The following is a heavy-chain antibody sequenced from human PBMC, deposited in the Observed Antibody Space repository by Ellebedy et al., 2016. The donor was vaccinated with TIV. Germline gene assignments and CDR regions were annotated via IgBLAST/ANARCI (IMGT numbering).Heavy chain of an antibody. D-gene: IGHD6-13*01. Sequence: SLKISXAASGFTFDDYVMHWVRQAPGKGLEWVSGISWNSGNIGYADSVKGRFTISRDNAKNYLYLQMNSLRTENTALYYCAKDRGAAGAKYVDYWGQGTLVTVSS. CDR1: GFTFDDYV. J-gene: IGHJ4*02. CDR3: AKDRGAAGAKYVDY. CDR2: ISWNSGNI. V-gene: IGHV3-9*01.